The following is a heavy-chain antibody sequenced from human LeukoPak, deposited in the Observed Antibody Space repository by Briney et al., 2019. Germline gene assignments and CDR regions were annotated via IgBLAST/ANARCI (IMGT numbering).Heavy chain of an antibody. CDR2: IYSGSST. Sequence: PGGSLRLSCVASGFIVSSNYMSWVRQAPGKGLEWVPIIYSGSSTYYADSVKGRFTISRDNSKNTVFLQMNSLRVEDTAVYYCARGPTRGYGDYWGQGTLVTVSS. V-gene: IGHV3-53*01. J-gene: IGHJ4*02. CDR3: ARGPTRGYGDY. CDR1: GFIVSSNY. D-gene: IGHD5-18*01.